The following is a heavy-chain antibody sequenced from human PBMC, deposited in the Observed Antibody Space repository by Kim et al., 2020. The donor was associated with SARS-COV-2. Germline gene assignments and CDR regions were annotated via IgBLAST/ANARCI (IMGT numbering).Heavy chain of an antibody. CDR3: ARDQSLVLLWFGELSASSEVGPSTIYGMDV. CDR1: GGTFSSYA. V-gene: IGHV1-69*13. Sequence: SVKVSCKASGGTFSSYAISWVRQAPGQGLEWMGGIIPIFGTANYAQKFQGRVTITADESTSTAYMELSSLRSEDTAVYYCARDQSLVLLWFGELSASSEVGPSTIYGMDVWGQGTTVTVSS. D-gene: IGHD3-10*01. CDR2: IIPIFGTA. J-gene: IGHJ6*02.